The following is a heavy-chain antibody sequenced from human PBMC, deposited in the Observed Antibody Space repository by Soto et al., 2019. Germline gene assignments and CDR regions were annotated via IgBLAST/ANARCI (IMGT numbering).Heavy chain of an antibody. CDR3: ANPAPPWLVYTFDH. Sequence: EVQALQSGGGSVQPGGSLRLSCAASGFTFSSYAMSWVRQAAGKGLEWVSGISGSGDNEYYADSVSGGFTISRDNSKNTVYLEMPILRADDAAGNYCANPAPPWLVYTFDHWGQGDLVTVSS. D-gene: IGHD6-19*01. V-gene: IGHV3-23*01. CDR2: ISGSGDNE. CDR1: GFTFSSYA. J-gene: IGHJ5*02.